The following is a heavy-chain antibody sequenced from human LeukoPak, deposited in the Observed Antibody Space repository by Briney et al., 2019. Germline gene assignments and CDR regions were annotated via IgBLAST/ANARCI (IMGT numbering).Heavy chain of an antibody. Sequence: GESLKISCKGSGYSFISYWIGWVRQMPGKGLEWMGTIYPVDSDTRYSPSFQGQVTISADKSISTAYLQWSSLKASDTAVYYCARLRSTVVRELDYWGQGTLVTVSS. V-gene: IGHV5-51*01. CDR1: GYSFISYW. J-gene: IGHJ4*02. CDR2: IYPVDSDT. CDR3: ARLRSTVVRELDY. D-gene: IGHD4-23*01.